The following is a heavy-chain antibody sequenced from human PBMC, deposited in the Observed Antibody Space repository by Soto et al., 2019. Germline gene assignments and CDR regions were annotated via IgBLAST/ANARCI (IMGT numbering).Heavy chain of an antibody. D-gene: IGHD6-19*01. CDR3: ASNWFSVAGRFHFEY. Sequence: XETLSLTCTVSGGSINTYYWSWIRQPPGKGLEWIGYVDYSGNSDSSPSLKSRVTISIDTSKKQVSLKLNSVTAADTAVYYCASNWFSVAGRFHFEYWGQGIPVTVSS. J-gene: IGHJ4*02. V-gene: IGHV4-59*01. CDR2: VDYSGNS. CDR1: GGSINTYY.